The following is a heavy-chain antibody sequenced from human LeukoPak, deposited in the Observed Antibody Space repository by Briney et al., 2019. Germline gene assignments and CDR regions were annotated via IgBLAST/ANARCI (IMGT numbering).Heavy chain of an antibody. J-gene: IGHJ5*02. D-gene: IGHD3-10*01. V-gene: IGHV3-48*03. CDR2: ISSSGSTI. CDR3: ARNNIYYGDPGWFDP. CDR1: GFTFSSYE. Sequence: GGSLRLSCAASGFTFSSYEMNWVRQAPGQGLELGSYISSSGSTIYYADSVKGRFTISRDNAKNSLYLEMNSLRAEDTAVYYCARNNIYYGDPGWFDPWGQGTLVNVSS.